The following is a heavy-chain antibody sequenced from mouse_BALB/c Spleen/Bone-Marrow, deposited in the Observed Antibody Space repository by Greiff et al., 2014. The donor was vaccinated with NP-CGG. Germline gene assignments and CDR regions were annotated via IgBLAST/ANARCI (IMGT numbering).Heavy chain of an antibody. CDR1: GYTFTSYW. CDR3: ARALGDGYYYAMDY. D-gene: IGHD2-3*01. J-gene: IGHJ4*01. CDR2: IDPSDSET. Sequence: VQLQQSGAELVKPGAPVKLSCKASGYTFTSYWMNWVKQRPGRGLEWIGRIDPSDSETHYNQKLKDKATLTVDKSSSTAYIQLSSLTSEDSAVYYCARALGDGYYYAMDYWGQGTSVTVSS. V-gene: IGHV1-69*02.